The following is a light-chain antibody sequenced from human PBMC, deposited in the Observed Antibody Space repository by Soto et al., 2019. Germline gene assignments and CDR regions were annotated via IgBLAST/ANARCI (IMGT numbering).Light chain of an antibody. CDR2: DAS. Sequence: DIQMTQSPSTLSASVGDRVTVSCRASQTISSWLAWYQQRPGKAPKLLIYDASILESGVPSRFSGSGSGTEFTLTISSLQPDDFATYYCQQYKNFSYTFGQGTKLEIK. CDR1: QTISSW. J-gene: IGKJ2*01. CDR3: QQYKNFSYT. V-gene: IGKV1-5*01.